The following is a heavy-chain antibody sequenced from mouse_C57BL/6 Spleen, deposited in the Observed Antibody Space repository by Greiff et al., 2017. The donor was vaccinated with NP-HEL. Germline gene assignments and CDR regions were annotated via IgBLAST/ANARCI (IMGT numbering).Heavy chain of an antibody. J-gene: IGHJ2*01. CDR2: INPNNGGT. CDR3: AKVLYYFDY. CDR1: GYTFTDYN. V-gene: IGHV1-22*01. Sequence: EVQLQQSGPELVKPGASVKMSCKASGYTFTDYNMHWVKQSHGKSLEWIGYINPNNGGTSYNQKFKGKATFTVNKSSSTAYMELRSLTSEDSAVYYCAKVLYYFDYWGQGTTLTVSS.